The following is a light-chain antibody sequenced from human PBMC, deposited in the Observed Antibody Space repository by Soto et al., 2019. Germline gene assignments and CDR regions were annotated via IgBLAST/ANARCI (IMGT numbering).Light chain of an antibody. J-gene: IGKJ1*01. CDR3: QQYGSSSWT. V-gene: IGKV3-20*01. CDR1: QSVSSSY. Sequence: EMVLTQSPGTLSLSPGERATLSGRASQSVSSSYLAWYQQKPGQAPRLLIYGTSSRATAIPDRFSGSGSGTDFTLTISRLEPEDFAVYYCQQYGSSSWTFGQGTKVEIK. CDR2: GTS.